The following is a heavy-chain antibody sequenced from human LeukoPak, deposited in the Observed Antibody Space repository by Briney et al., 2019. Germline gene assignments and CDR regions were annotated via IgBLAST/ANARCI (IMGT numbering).Heavy chain of an antibody. CDR3: ARVFQLYSSAYDAFDI. Sequence: GASVKVSCKASGYTFTGYYMHWVRQAPGQGLEWMGWINPNSGGTNYAQKFQGRVTMTRDTSISTAYMELSRLRSDDTAVYYCARVFQLYSSAYDAFDIWGQGTMVTVSS. J-gene: IGHJ3*02. D-gene: IGHD6-19*01. CDR1: GYTFTGYY. CDR2: INPNSGGT. V-gene: IGHV1-2*02.